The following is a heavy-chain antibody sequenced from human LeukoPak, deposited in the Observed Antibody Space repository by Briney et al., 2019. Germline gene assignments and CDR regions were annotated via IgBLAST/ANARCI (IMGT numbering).Heavy chain of an antibody. V-gene: IGHV3-23*01. Sequence: GRSLRPSWAASGFTFSSYAMSWDRQAPGKGLEWVSAISGSGGSTYYADSVKGRFTISRDNSKNTLCLQMNSLRAEDTALYYCAKSSAAVDSPVDYWGEGTLVTVSS. CDR1: GFTFSSYA. CDR2: ISGSGGST. CDR3: AKSSAAVDSPVDY. D-gene: IGHD6-13*01. J-gene: IGHJ4*02.